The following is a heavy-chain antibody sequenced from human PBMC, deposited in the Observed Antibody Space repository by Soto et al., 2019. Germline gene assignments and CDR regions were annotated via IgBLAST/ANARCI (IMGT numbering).Heavy chain of an antibody. V-gene: IGHV3-23*01. D-gene: IGHD3-3*02. CDR2: VNGGGDIT. CDR1: EFTFSSYS. J-gene: IGHJ6*02. Sequence: EVQLLESGGGLVQPGGSLRLSGAASEFTFSSYSMIWVRQAPGKGLEWVSGVNGGGDITYYAESVKGPFTISRDNSKTTLYLQMNIRRAEDTAVFYCARGNFGVTMYVWGQGTTVTVSS. CDR3: ARGNFGVTMYV.